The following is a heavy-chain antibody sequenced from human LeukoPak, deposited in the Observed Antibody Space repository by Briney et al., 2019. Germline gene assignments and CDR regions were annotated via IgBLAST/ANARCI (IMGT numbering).Heavy chain of an antibody. Sequence: GGSLRLSCAASGFTFSSYAMTWVRQAPGKGLEWVSAISYIASSGIRYSGSTSYAESVKGRFTISRDNSNNTLYLQMNSLRAEDTAVYYCARRGGYSYVDAFDIWGQGTMVTVSS. CDR2: ISYIASSGIRYSGST. J-gene: IGHJ3*02. CDR3: ARRGGYSYVDAFDI. D-gene: IGHD5-18*01. V-gene: IGHV3-23*01. CDR1: GFTFSSYA.